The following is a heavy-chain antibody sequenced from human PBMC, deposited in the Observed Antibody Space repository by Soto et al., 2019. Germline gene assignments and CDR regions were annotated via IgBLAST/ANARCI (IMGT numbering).Heavy chain of an antibody. CDR1: EFTFSDFG. D-gene: IGHD1-7*01. CDR3: ARDGIAGTAFRGYLDY. CDR2: IWRDGSEE. J-gene: IGHJ4*02. V-gene: IGHV3-33*01. Sequence: GGPLRLSCAASEFTFSDFGMHWVRKVPGKGLEWVSIIWRDGSEEYYADSVKGRFAISRDNSKNTLYLRMDSLRPEDTAVYYCARDGIAGTAFRGYLDYWAPGTLVTVSS.